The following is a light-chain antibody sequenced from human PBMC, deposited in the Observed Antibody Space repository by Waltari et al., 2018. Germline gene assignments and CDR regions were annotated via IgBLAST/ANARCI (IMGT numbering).Light chain of an antibody. J-gene: IGKJ1*01. Sequence: DIVMTQSPATLSLSPGESATLSCRASQSVRSTFAWFQQKPGQPPRPLIYGTSTRATGLPARFSGSGSGTEFSLTISSLQPEDFATYYCQQYDHWPWTFGQGTRVEAK. CDR3: QQYDHWPWT. V-gene: IGKV3D-15*01. CDR2: GTS. CDR1: QSVRST.